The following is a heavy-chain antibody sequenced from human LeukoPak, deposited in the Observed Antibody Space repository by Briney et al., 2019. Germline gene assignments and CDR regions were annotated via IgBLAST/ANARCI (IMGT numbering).Heavy chain of an antibody. V-gene: IGHV3-7*01. CDR1: GFTFSSYW. CDR2: IKQDGSKK. Sequence: PGGSLRLSCAASGFTFSSYWMSWVRQAPGKGLEWVANIKQDGSKKYYVDSVKGRFTISRDNAENSLYLQMNSLRAEDTAVYYCARDRHYYYDSSGYYYDWGQGTLVTVSS. CDR3: ARDRHYYYDSSGYYYD. D-gene: IGHD3-22*01. J-gene: IGHJ4*02.